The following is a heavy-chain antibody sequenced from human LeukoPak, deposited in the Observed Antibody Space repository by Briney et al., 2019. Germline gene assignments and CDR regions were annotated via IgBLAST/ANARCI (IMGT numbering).Heavy chain of an antibody. J-gene: IGHJ4*02. Sequence: SETLSLTCTVSGCSISSSSYYWDCIRQPLGKGLEWNGSICYSGSTYYHASLKRRVTISVDTSKNQFSLKLKSVTTADTAVYYCARDEAAAGTLGFDYWGQGTLVTVSS. V-gene: IGHV4-39*07. D-gene: IGHD6-13*01. CDR2: ICYSGST. CDR1: GCSISSSSYY. CDR3: ARDEAAAGTLGFDY.